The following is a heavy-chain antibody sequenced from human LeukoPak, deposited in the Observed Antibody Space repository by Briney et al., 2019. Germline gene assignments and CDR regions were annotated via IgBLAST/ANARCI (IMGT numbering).Heavy chain of an antibody. CDR1: GGSINGGDYY. V-gene: IGHV4-30-4*08. Sequence: PSETLSLTCTVSGGSINGGDYYWSWIRQPPGKGLEWIGYIYYSGSTYYNPSLKSRVTISVDTSKNQFSLKLSSVTAADTAVYYRARSTIHGWFDPWGQGTLVTVSS. J-gene: IGHJ5*02. CDR2: IYYSGST. CDR3: ARSTIHGWFDP. D-gene: IGHD2-2*01.